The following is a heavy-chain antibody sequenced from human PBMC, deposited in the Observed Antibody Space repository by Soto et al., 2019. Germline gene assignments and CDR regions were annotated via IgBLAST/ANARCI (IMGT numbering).Heavy chain of an antibody. D-gene: IGHD3-10*01. V-gene: IGHV3-21*01. CDR1: RFAFSSYS. CDR2: INSVASYV. Sequence: QLVESGGGLVKPGGSLRVSCAASRFAFSSYSMHWVRQAPMKGLEWVASINSVASYVYYADSVEGRFTISRDNAKNSMYLQMKSLRAEDTAVYYCTRDRSSFMRGRIRGPYGGLDVWGQGTTVLVS. CDR3: TRDRSSFMRGRIRGPYGGLDV. J-gene: IGHJ6*02.